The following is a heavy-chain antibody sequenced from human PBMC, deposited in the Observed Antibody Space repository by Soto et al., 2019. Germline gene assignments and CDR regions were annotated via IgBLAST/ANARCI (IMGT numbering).Heavy chain of an antibody. CDR2: IYYSGST. CDR1: GGSISSSSYY. D-gene: IGHD6-19*01. Sequence: QLQLQESGPGLVKPSETLSLTCTVSGGSISSSSYYWGWIRQPPGKGLEWIGSIYYSGSTYYNPSLRSRVTISVDTSKNQFSLKLSSVTAADTAVYYCARTRAVWFDPWGQGTLVTVSS. V-gene: IGHV4-39*01. J-gene: IGHJ5*02. CDR3: ARTRAVWFDP.